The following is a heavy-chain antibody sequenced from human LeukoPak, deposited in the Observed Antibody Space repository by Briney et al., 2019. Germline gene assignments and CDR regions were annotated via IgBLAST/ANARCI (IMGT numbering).Heavy chain of an antibody. CDR1: GYTFTSYG. V-gene: IGHV1-18*01. CDR2: ISAYNGNT. J-gene: IGHJ6*02. CDR3: ARDRDFWSGYYPGYYYYGMDV. Sequence: GASVKVSCKASGYTFTSYGISWVRQAPGQGLEWMGWISAYNGNTNYAQKLQGRVTMTTDTSTSTAYMELRSLRSDDTAVYYCARDRDFWSGYYPGYYYYGMDVWGQGTTVTVSS. D-gene: IGHD3-3*01.